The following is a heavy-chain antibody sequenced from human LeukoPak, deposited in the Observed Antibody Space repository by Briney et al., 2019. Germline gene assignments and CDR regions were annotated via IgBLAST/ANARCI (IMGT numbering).Heavy chain of an antibody. CDR2: ISGSGGST. CDR1: GFTFSSYA. Sequence: GGSLRLSCAASGFTFSSYAMSWVRQAPGKGLEWVSAISGSGGSTYYADSVKGRFTISRDNSKNTLYLQMNSLRAEDTAVYYCAKGHGSRGPTGAYYYYYGMDVWGQGTTVTVSS. D-gene: IGHD3-22*01. J-gene: IGHJ6*02. CDR3: AKGHGSRGPTGAYYYYYGMDV. V-gene: IGHV3-23*01.